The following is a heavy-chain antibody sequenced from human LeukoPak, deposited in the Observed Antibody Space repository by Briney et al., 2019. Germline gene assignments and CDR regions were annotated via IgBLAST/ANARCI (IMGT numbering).Heavy chain of an antibody. J-gene: IGHJ4*02. CDR2: IYPGDSDT. V-gene: IGHV5-51*01. CDR1: GYSFTSYW. Sequence: GQSLKISCKGSGYSFTSYWIGWVRQMPGKGLEWMGIIYPGDSDTRYSPSFQGQVTISADKSIRTAYLQGSSLKASDTAMYYCATMGATREFDYWGQGTLVTVSS. CDR3: ATMGATREFDY. D-gene: IGHD1-26*01.